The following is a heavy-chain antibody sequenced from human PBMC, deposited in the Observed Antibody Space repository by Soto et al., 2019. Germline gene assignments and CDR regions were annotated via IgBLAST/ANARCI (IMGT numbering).Heavy chain of an antibody. Sequence: ASVKVSCKASGYTFTGYYMHWVRQAPGQGLEWMGWINPNSGGTNYAQKFQGRATMTRDTSISTAYMELSRLRSDDTAVYYCARPGLQQLVRIDYYYYGMDVWGQGTTVTVSS. J-gene: IGHJ6*02. D-gene: IGHD6-13*01. CDR1: GYTFTGYY. CDR2: INPNSGGT. CDR3: ARPGLQQLVRIDYYYYGMDV. V-gene: IGHV1-2*02.